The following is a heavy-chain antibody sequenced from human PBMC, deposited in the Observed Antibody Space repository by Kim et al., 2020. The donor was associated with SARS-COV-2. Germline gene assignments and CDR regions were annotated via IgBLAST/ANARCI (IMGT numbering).Heavy chain of an antibody. J-gene: IGHJ5*02. CDR3: AKDLRYCGGDDCYPYPLYNYFDP. D-gene: IGHD2-21*02. CDR2: VTSDGTHK. Sequence: GGSLRLSCVASGFTFSTFGMHWVRQAPGKGLEWVAAVTSDGTHKYYADPVKGRFTISRDNSKNTLYLQMNGLSVDDTGLYYCAKDLRYCGGDDCYPYPLYNYFDPWGQGTLVTVSS. CDR1: GFTFSTFG. V-gene: IGHV3-30*18.